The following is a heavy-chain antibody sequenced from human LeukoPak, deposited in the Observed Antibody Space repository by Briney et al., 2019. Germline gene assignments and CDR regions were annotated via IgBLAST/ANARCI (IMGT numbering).Heavy chain of an antibody. CDR2: IWYDGSNK. J-gene: IGHJ6*03. CDR3: AKWGPIAVAGYYYYYYMDV. CDR1: GFTFSSYG. Sequence: GGSLRLSCAASGFTFSSYGMHWVRQAPGKGLEWVAVIWYDGSNKYYADSVKGRFTISRDNSKNTLYLQVNSLRAEDTAVYYCAKWGPIAVAGYYYYYYMDVWGKGTTVTVSS. D-gene: IGHD6-19*01. V-gene: IGHV3-33*06.